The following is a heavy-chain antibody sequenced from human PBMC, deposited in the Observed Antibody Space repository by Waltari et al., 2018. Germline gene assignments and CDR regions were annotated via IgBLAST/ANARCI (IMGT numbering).Heavy chain of an antibody. CDR1: GGSISSHY. V-gene: IGHV4-59*11. CDR2: IYYSGST. Sequence: QVQLQESGPGLVKPSETLSLTCTVSGGSISSHYWSWIRQPPGKGLEWIGYIYYSGSTNYNPSLKSRVTISVDTSKKQCSLKLSSVTAADTAVYYCARDHQNYYDSSGYYSDFDYWGQGTLVTVSS. J-gene: IGHJ4*02. CDR3: ARDHQNYYDSSGYYSDFDY. D-gene: IGHD3-22*01.